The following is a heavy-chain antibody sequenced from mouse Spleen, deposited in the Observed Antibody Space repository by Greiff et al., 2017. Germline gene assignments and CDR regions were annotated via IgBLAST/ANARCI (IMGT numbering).Heavy chain of an antibody. Sequence: EVQVVESGGGLVKPGGSLKLSCAASGFTFSDYGMHWVRQAPEKGLEWVAYISSGSSTIYYADTVKGRFTISRDNAKNTLFLQMTSLRSEDTAMYYCARGYGKRGYAMDYWGQGTSVTVSS. J-gene: IGHJ4*01. CDR1: GFTFSDYG. D-gene: IGHD1-1*01. V-gene: IGHV5-17*01. CDR3: ARGYGKRGYAMDY. CDR2: ISSGSSTI.